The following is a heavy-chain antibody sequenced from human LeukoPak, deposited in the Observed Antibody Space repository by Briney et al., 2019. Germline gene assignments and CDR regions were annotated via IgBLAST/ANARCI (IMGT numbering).Heavy chain of an antibody. CDR2: ISGSSGTI. D-gene: IGHD4-11*01. J-gene: IGHJ4*02. CDR3: AKVGLTVTTILDYFDS. CDR1: GFTFTNYG. Sequence: GGTLRLSCAASGFTFTNYGMTWVRQAPGKGLEWVSSISGSSGTIFYADSVKGRFTISRDNSKNTLSLQMNSLRAEDTAVYYCAKVGLTVTTILDYFDSWGQGTLVTVSS. V-gene: IGHV3-23*01.